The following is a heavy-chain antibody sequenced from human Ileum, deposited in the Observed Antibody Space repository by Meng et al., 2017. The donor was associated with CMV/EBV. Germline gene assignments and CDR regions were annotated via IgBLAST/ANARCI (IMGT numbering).Heavy chain of an antibody. V-gene: IGHV3-9*01. D-gene: IGHD3/OR15-3a*01. CDR1: GFTFDDYA. Sequence: GGSLRLSCTVSGFTFDDYAIHWARQAPGKGLEWVSDISWNGATKGYADSVKGRFTISRDNAKRYVYLELNSPRPDDTAFYYCAKDTGRYDFYAMGVWGQGTTVTVSS. J-gene: IGHJ6*02. CDR2: ISWNGATK. CDR3: AKDTGRYDFYAMGV.